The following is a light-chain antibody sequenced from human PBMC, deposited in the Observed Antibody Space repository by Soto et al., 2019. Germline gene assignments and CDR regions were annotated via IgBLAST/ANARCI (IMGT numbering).Light chain of an antibody. V-gene: IGLV3-21*02. Sequence: SYELTQPPSVSVAPGQTARISCGGNIGSKSVHWYQQKSGQAPVLVVYEDSDRPSGIPERISGSNSGNTATLTISRVEAGDEADYYCQVWDSSSDHYFFGTGT. CDR3: QVWDSSSDHYF. CDR1: IGSKS. J-gene: IGLJ1*01. CDR2: EDS.